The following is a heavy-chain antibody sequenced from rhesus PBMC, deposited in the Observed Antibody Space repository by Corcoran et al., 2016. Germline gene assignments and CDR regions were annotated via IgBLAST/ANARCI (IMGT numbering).Heavy chain of an antibody. V-gene: IGHV3S5*01. D-gene: IGHD6-25*01. CDR2: MRNGGGST. CDR1: GFTFSSYG. Sequence: EVQLVESGGGLVQPGGSLRLSCAASGFTFSSYGMSWVRQATGKGLEWVSYMRNGGGSTYYADSVKGRFTISRDNSKNTLSLQMNSLRAEDTAVYYCANLAAAGLDYWGQGVLVTVSS. J-gene: IGHJ4*01. CDR3: ANLAAAGLDY.